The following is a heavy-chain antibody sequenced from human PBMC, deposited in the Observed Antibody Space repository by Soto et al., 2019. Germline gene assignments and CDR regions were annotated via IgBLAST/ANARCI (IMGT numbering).Heavy chain of an antibody. Sequence: GGYLRLSCAASGFTFSSYSMNWVRQAPGKGLEWVSSISSSSSYIYYTDSVKGRFTISRDNAKNSLYLQMNSLRAEDTAVYYCASPVDDWAFDYWGQGTLVTSPQ. CDR1: GFTFSSYS. J-gene: IGHJ4*02. V-gene: IGHV3-21*01. CDR2: ISSSSSYI. D-gene: IGHD3-9*01. CDR3: ASPVDDWAFDY.